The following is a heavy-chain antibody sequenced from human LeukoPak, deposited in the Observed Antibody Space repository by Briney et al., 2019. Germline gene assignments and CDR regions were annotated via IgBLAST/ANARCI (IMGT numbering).Heavy chain of an antibody. CDR2: IITYNGNT. Sequence: ASVKVSCKASGYSFTNYGISWVRQAPGQGLEWMGYIITYNGNTNYAQKVQGRVTMTTDTSRSTAYMELRSLRSGDTAVYYCARDTKRSRARWENLGFDPWGQGTLVTVSS. CDR1: GYSFTNYG. V-gene: IGHV1-18*01. D-gene: IGHD1-26*01. J-gene: IGHJ5*02. CDR3: ARDTKRSRARWENLGFDP.